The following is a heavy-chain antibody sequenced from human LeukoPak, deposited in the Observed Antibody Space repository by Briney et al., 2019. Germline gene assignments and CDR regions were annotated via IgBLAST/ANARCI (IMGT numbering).Heavy chain of an antibody. D-gene: IGHD1-1*01. Sequence: PGGSLRLSCAASEFTFSSYAMNWVRQAPGKGLEWVSGISRSGANTYYADSVKGRFTISRDNSKNTLYLQMNSLRAEDTAIYYCARHRWGNWNDPVDYWGQGTLVTVSS. CDR2: ISRSGANT. J-gene: IGHJ4*02. CDR3: ARHRWGNWNDPVDY. CDR1: EFTFSSYA. V-gene: IGHV3-23*01.